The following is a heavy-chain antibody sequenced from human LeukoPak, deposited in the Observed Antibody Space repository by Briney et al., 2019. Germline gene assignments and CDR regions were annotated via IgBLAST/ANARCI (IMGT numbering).Heavy chain of an antibody. CDR2: VSSEGSST. V-gene: IGHV3-23*01. D-gene: IGHD3-3*01. CDR3: GKARDFWSGYNDY. J-gene: IGHJ4*02. CDR1: RFTLRGYA. Sequence: PGGSLRLSSAASRFTLRGYAMHWVRQAPGNGLGGVSGVSSEGSSTYYAASVKGWLTISRNKSKHTLYMQMNSLRAEDTGVYYCGKARDFWSGYNDYWGQGTLVTVSS.